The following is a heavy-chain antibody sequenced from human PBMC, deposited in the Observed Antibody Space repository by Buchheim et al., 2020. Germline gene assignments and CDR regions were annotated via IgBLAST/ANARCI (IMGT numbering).Heavy chain of an antibody. J-gene: IGHJ4*02. Sequence: EVQLLESGGGLVRPGGSLRLSCAASGFTFSSYAMSWVRQAPGKGLEWVSGISGSGGSTYYADSVKGRFNISRGNSKNTLYLQMNSLRVEDTAVYYCAKDTAKITRGSFDYWGQGTL. D-gene: IGHD3-10*01. CDR2: ISGSGGST. V-gene: IGHV3-23*01. CDR3: AKDTAKITRGSFDY. CDR1: GFTFSSYA.